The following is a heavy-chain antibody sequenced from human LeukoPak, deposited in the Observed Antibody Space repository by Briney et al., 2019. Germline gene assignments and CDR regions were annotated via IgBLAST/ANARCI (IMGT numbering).Heavy chain of an antibody. CDR1: GFIFSGYA. CDR3: ATILTGYYLDY. Sequence: AESLRLSCTASGFIFSGYAMIWVRQAPGQGLEWVSAINGGGGDSGGNTYYADSVKGRFTISRDNSKNTLYLQMNSLRAEDTAVYYCATILTGYYLDYWGQGTLVTVSS. D-gene: IGHD3-9*01. J-gene: IGHJ4*02. V-gene: IGHV3-23*01. CDR2: INGGGGDSGGNT.